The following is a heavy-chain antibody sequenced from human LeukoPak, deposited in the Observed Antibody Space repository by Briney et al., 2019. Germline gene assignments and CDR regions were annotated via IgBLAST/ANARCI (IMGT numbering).Heavy chain of an antibody. CDR1: GFTFSSYC. Sequence: GGPLRLSCAASGFTFSSYCMNWVRQAPGKGREWVASISSSSSYIYYADSVNGRFTISRDNAKNSLYLQMNSLRAEDTAVYYCARGAYYYDSSGYSHAFDIWGQGTMVTVSS. D-gene: IGHD3-22*01. V-gene: IGHV3-21*01. CDR3: ARGAYYYDSSGYSHAFDI. J-gene: IGHJ3*02. CDR2: ISSSSSYI.